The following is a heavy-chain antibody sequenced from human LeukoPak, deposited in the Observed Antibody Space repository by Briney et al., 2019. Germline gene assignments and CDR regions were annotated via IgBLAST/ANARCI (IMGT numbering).Heavy chain of an antibody. CDR2: ITTSGSST. J-gene: IGHJ4*02. D-gene: IGHD3-16*02. Sequence: GGSLRLSCASSGFSFSNYYMSWVRQAPGKGLEWISYITTSGSSTNYAGSVKGRFTISRDNAKNSVVLQMNSLRTEDTAVYYCTRERRGSYHAFDYWGQGTLVTVSS. CDR3: TRERRGSYHAFDY. CDR1: GFSFSNYY. V-gene: IGHV3-11*01.